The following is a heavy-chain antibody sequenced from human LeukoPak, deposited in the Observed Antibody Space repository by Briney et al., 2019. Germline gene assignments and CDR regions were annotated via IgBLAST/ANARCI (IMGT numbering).Heavy chain of an antibody. CDR1: GFTLRNYW. J-gene: IGHJ6*03. D-gene: IGHD3-10*01. CDR2: ISGDGSVT. V-gene: IGHV3-74*01. CDR3: ALLWFGELTFPYYYYMDV. Sequence: GGSLRLSCTASGFTLRNYWMHWVRQVPGKRLVWVSRISGDGSVTNYADSVQGRFTISRDNAKNSLYLQMNSLRAEDTAVYYCALLWFGELTFPYYYYMDVWGKGTTVTVSS.